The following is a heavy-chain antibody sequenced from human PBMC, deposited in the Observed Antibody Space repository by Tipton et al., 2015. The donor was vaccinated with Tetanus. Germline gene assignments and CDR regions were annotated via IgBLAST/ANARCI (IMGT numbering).Heavy chain of an antibody. CDR2: IYSGGST. Sequence: SSYYWGWIRQPPGKGLEWVSVIYSGGSTYYADSVKGRFTISRDNSKNTLYLQMNSLRAEDTAVYYCARGTTVVTIDYWGQGTLVTVSS. V-gene: IGHV3-53*01. J-gene: IGHJ4*02. CDR3: ARGTTVVTIDY. CDR1: SSYY. D-gene: IGHD4-23*01.